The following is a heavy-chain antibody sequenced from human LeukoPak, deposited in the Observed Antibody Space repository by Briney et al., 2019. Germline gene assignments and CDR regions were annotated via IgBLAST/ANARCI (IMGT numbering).Heavy chain of an antibody. V-gene: IGHV4-59*01. D-gene: IGHD2-15*01. Sequence: SETLSLTCTVSGGSLSSYYWSWLRQPPGKGREGIGYIYYSGSTNYNPSLTSRVTISVDTSKNQFSLKLGSVTAADTAVYYCARYCSGGSCYDYWGQGTLVTVSS. CDR1: GGSLSSYY. CDR2: IYYSGST. J-gene: IGHJ4*02. CDR3: ARYCSGGSCYDY.